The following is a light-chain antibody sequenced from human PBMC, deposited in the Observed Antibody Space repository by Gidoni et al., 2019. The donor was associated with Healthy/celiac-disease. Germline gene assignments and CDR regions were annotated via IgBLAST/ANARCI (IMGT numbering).Light chain of an antibody. CDR2: KAS. Sequence: DIQMTQSPSTLSASVGDRVTITCRASQSISSWLAWYQQKPGKAPKLLIYKASSLESGVPSRFSGSGSGTEFTLTISSLQPDDFATYYCQQYNSYPGTFGQGTKLEIK. J-gene: IGKJ2*01. CDR1: QSISSW. CDR3: QQYNSYPGT. V-gene: IGKV1-5*03.